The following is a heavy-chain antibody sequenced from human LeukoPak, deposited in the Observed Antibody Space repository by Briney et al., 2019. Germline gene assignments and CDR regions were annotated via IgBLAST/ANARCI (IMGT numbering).Heavy chain of an antibody. CDR1: GASISCYF. Sequence: NPSETLSLTCTLTGASISCYFWSWMRPPPGKAPEWIGFIHYSGSANYNPSLESRLTTSADTSKNQFSLKLSSVVAADTAVYSWARHYDGGAKLRLDYWGRGTLVTVSS. CDR2: IHYSGSA. V-gene: IGHV4-59*08. J-gene: IGHJ4*02. CDR3: ARHYDGGAKLRLDY. D-gene: IGHD3-22*01.